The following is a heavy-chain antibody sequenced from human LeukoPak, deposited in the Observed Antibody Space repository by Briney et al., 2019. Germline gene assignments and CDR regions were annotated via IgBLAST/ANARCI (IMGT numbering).Heavy chain of an antibody. J-gene: IGHJ4*02. Sequence: ASVKVSCKASGYTFTTYGISWLRQAPGQGLEWMGWTSPYNDDTNYVQKFQGRVKITTDTSTSTPFMELGSLRSDDTAVYYCARDDRSPMVRGIVFDYGGQGTLVTVSS. V-gene: IGHV1-18*01. CDR1: GYTFTTYG. D-gene: IGHD3-10*01. CDR3: ARDDRSPMVRGIVFDY. CDR2: TSPYNDDT.